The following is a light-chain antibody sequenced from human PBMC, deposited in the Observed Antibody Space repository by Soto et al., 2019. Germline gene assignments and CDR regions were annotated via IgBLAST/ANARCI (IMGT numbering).Light chain of an antibody. CDR2: DVS. Sequence: QSALTQPASMSGSPGQSITISCTGTSSDVGGYNYVSWYQQHPGKAPKLMIYDVSNRPSGVSNRFSGSKSGNTASLTISGLQAEDEADYYCSSYTSSSPRVFGTGTKLTVL. V-gene: IGLV2-14*01. CDR1: SSDVGGYNY. CDR3: SSYTSSSPRV. J-gene: IGLJ1*01.